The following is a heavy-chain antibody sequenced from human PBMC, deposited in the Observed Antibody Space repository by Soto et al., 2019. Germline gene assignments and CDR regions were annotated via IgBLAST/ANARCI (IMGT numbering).Heavy chain of an antibody. CDR2: ISGSGGST. Sequence: EVQLLESGGGLVQPGGSLRISCAASGFTFSIYAMSWVRQAPGKGLEWVSGISGSGGSTYYADSVKGRFTISRDNSKNTLYLQMNSLRAEDTAVEYCANEPSRRGGCFDYWGQGTLVTVSS. J-gene: IGHJ4*02. CDR1: GFTFSIYA. V-gene: IGHV3-23*01. CDR3: ANEPSRRGGCFDY. D-gene: IGHD6-19*01.